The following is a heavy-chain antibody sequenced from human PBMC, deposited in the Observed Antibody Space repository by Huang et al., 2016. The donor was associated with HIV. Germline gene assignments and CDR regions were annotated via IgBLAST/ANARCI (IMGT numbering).Heavy chain of an antibody. CDR1: GYTFTSYG. V-gene: IGHV1-18*01. J-gene: IGHJ3*02. D-gene: IGHD2-2*01. CDR2: ISAYNGVT. CDR3: ARDSPLLGVVIVVVPTAPNAFDI. Sequence: QVQLVQSGVEVKKPGASVKVSCKASGYTFTSYGISWVRQAPGQGLEWMGGISAYNGVTNYAQNVQGRVTMTTDTSTSTAYMELRSLRSDDTAWYYCARDSPLLGVVIVVVPTAPNAFDIWGQGTMVTVSS.